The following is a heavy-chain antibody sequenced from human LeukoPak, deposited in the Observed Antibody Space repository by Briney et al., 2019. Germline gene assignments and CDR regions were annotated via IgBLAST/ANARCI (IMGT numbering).Heavy chain of an antibody. V-gene: IGHV3-30*02. CDR3: AKALGPAMVRGVIDY. D-gene: IGHD3-10*01. CDR1: GFTFSTYG. J-gene: IGHJ4*02. Sequence: GGSLRLSCAASGFTFSTYGMHWVRQAPGTGLEWVAFIRSDGSIKYYADSVKGRFTISRDNSKNALYVQMNSLRAEDTAVYYCAKALGPAMVRGVIDYWGQGTLVTVSS. CDR2: IRSDGSIK.